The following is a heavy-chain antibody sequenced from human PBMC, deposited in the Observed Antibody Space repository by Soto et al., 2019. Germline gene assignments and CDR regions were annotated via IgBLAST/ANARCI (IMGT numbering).Heavy chain of an antibody. CDR3: ARAHWKNYYGSGSDAFDI. V-gene: IGHV4-30-2*01. CDR2: IYHSGST. D-gene: IGHD3-10*01. J-gene: IGHJ3*02. Sequence: SETLSLTCAVSGGSISSGGYSWSWIRQPPGKGLEWIGYIYHSGSTYYNPSLKSRVTISVDTSKNQFSLKLSSVTAADTAVFYCARAHWKNYYGSGSDAFDIWGQGTMVTVSS. CDR1: GGSISSGGYS.